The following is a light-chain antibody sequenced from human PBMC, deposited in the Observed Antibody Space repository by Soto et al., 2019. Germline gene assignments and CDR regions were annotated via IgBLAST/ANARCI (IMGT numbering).Light chain of an antibody. CDR2: DAS. J-gene: IGKJ2*01. CDR3: LQYDHYST. Sequence: DIQMNQSPSTLSASVGDSVTITCRASQSINSLVAWYQQHPGKAPKLLIHDASSLENGVPSRFSGSGSGTGFTLTITSLQPDDFATYYCLQYDHYSTFGQGTKLEI. V-gene: IGKV1-5*01. CDR1: QSINSL.